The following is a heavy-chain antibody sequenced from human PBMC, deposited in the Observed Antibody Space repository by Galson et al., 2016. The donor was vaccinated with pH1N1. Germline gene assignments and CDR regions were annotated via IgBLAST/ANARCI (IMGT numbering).Heavy chain of an antibody. CDR3: ARNRWGWLNDHGAFDI. D-gene: IGHD2-21*01. V-gene: IGHV3-11*01. CDR1: GFTFTDYY. CDR2: ISSSSATL. Sequence: SLRLSCAASGFTFTDYYLGWIRQAPGRGLEWISYISSSSATLNYADSVEGRFTISRDNAENSLYLQMNNLRAEDTAVYYCARNRWGWLNDHGAFDIWGQGTMVTVSS. J-gene: IGHJ3*02.